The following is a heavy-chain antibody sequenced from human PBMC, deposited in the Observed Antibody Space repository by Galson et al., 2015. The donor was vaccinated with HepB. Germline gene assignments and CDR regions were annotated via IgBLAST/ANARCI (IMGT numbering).Heavy chain of an antibody. CDR3: ARGDYDSSGYLPEGMDV. CDR1: GYTFTSYY. D-gene: IGHD3-22*01. V-gene: IGHV1-46*01. Sequence: SVKASCKASGYTFTSYYMHWVRQAPGQGLEWMGIINPSGGSTSYAQKFQGRVTMTRDTSTSTVYMELSSLRSEDTAVYYCARGDYDSSGYLPEGMDVWGQGTTVTVSS. CDR2: INPSGGST. J-gene: IGHJ6*02.